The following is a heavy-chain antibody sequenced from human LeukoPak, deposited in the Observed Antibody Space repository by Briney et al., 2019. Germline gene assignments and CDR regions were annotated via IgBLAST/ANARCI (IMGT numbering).Heavy chain of an antibody. V-gene: IGHV4-61*02. CDR2: IYTSGST. Sequence: SETLSLACTVSGGSISSASYYWSWIRQPAGKGLEWIGRIYTSGSTNYNPSLKSRVTISVDTSKDQFSLKLSSVTAADTAVYYCASELSGSRPLDYWGQGTLVTVSS. J-gene: IGHJ4*02. CDR1: GGSISSASYY. D-gene: IGHD1-26*01. CDR3: ASELSGSRPLDY.